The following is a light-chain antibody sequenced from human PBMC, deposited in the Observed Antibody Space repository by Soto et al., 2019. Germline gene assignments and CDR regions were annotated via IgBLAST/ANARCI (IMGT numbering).Light chain of an antibody. CDR3: LQPLQTPFT. J-gene: IGKJ4*01. V-gene: IGKV2-28*01. CDR1: QSGLNSNGYNY. CDR2: MAS. Sequence: DMGLTHPPLSLHAAPGTPACMFCTDSQSGLNSNGYNYLDWYLQKPGQSPQLLIYMASNRASGVPDRFSGSGSGTDFTLNISRVEAEDVGVYYCLQPLQTPFTFGGGTKVDIK.